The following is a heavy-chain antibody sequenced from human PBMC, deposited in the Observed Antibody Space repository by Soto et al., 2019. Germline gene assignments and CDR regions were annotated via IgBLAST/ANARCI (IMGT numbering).Heavy chain of an antibody. CDR2: IGASTNT. V-gene: IGHV3-23*01. CDR1: GFTLTNYG. J-gene: IGHJ6*02. CDR3: AKSSTGLDV. Sequence: DVQLLESGGGSVQPGGSLRLSCAASGFTLTNYGMTWVRRAPGKGLEWVSTIGASTNTYYADSVKGRFTISRDTSKNTLYLQMNTLRAEDTAIYYCAKSSTGLDVWGQGTTVIVSS.